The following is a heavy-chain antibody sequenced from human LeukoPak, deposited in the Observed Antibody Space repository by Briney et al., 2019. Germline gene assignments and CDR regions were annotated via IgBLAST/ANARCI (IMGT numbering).Heavy chain of an antibody. CDR3: ARVDYYDSSPSYMDV. D-gene: IGHD3-22*01. Sequence: GGSLRLSCAASGFTFSSYSMNWVRQAPGEGLEWVSSISSSSSYIYYADSVKGRFTISRDNAKNSLYLQMNSLRAEDTAVYYCARVDYYDSSPSYMDVWGKGTTVTVSS. CDR1: GFTFSSYS. CDR2: ISSSSSYI. J-gene: IGHJ6*03. V-gene: IGHV3-21*01.